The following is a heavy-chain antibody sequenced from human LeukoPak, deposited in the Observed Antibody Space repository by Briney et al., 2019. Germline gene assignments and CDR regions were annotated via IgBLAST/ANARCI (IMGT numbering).Heavy chain of an antibody. J-gene: IGHJ5*02. CDR2: IYYSGST. V-gene: IGHV4-34*01. CDR1: GGSFSGYY. Sequence: SETLSLTCAVYGGSFSGYYWSWIRQPPGKGLEWIANIYYSGSTYFNPSLKSRVTISIDTSKNQFSLKLTSVTAADTAVYYCARLVPPGWFDPWGQGTLVTVSS. CDR3: ARLVPPGWFDP.